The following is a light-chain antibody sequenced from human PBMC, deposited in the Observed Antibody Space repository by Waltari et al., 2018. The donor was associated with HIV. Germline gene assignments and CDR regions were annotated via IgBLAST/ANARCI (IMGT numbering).Light chain of an antibody. J-gene: IGKJ1*01. CDR2: GAF. V-gene: IGKV3-15*01. CDR1: QSVSSN. Sequence: EKVMTQSPATLSVSPGERATLSCRASQSVSSNLAWYQQKPGQAPRLLIYGAFTRATCIPARFSASGSGTEFTLTISSLQSEDFAVYYCQHYNNWPWTFGQGTKVATK. CDR3: QHYNNWPWT.